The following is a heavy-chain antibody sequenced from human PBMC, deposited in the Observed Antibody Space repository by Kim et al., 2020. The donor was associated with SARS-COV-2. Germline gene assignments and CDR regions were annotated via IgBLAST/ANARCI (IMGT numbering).Heavy chain of an antibody. J-gene: IGHJ4*01. Sequence: GGSLRLSCVASGFTFSSYCMNWVRQAPGKGLEWVSRINSNGSSTFYADSVKGRFTISRDNSKNTLYLQMNSLRAEDTAVYYCANVSTCGGGACYSYFD. V-gene: IGHV3-74*01. D-gene: IGHD2-15*01. CDR1: GFTFSSYC. CDR3: ANVSTCGGGACYSYFD. CDR2: INSNGSST.